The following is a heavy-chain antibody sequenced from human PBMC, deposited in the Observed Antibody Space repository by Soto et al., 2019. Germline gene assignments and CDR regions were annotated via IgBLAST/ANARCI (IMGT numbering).Heavy chain of an antibody. CDR3: ARGHGRLEPVY. D-gene: IGHD1-1*01. Sequence: GGSLRLSCAACGFTFSSYWMNWVRQAPGKGLVFVSGINSGGSVYADSVKGRFTISRDTAKNTLYLDMNSLRVEDTAVYYCARGHGRLEPVYWGQGALVTVPS. J-gene: IGHJ4*02. V-gene: IGHV3-74*03. CDR2: INSGGS. CDR1: GFTFSSYW.